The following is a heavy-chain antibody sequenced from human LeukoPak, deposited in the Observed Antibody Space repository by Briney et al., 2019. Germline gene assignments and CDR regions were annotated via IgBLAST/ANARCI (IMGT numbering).Heavy chain of an antibody. Sequence: SQTLSLTCAISGDTVSSNSAAWNWIRQSPSRGLECLGRTYYRSKWYNDYAISVKSRITINPDTSKNQFSLQLNSVTPEDTAVYYCARKYSSSWYDALDIWGQGTMVTVSS. CDR3: ARKYSSSWYDALDI. D-gene: IGHD6-13*01. V-gene: IGHV6-1*01. CDR1: GDTVSSNSAA. J-gene: IGHJ3*02. CDR2: TYYRSKWYN.